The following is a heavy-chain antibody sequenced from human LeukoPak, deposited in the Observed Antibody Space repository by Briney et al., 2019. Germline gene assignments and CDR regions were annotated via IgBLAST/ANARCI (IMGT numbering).Heavy chain of an antibody. CDR1: GFTFSDYA. CDR3: AKDPNGDYIGTFDI. J-gene: IGHJ3*02. CDR2: ISGSGDTT. Sequence: GGSLRLSCAASGFTFSDYAMTWVRQAPGKGLEWVLAISGSGDTTYYADSVKGRFTISRDNSKNTGYLQLNSLRAEDTAIYYCAKDPNGDYIGTFDIWGQGTMVTVSS. V-gene: IGHV3-23*01. D-gene: IGHD4-17*01.